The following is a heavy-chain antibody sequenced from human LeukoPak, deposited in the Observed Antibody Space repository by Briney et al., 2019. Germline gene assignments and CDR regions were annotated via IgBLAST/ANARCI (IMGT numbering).Heavy chain of an antibody. CDR2: IIPIFGTA. CDR1: GGTFSSNA. J-gene: IGHJ5*02. V-gene: IGHV1-69*05. Sequence: SVKVSCKASGGTFSSNAISWVRQAPGKGLKWMEGIIPIFGTANYAQKFQGRVTMTRDTSTSTVYMELSSLRSEDTAVYYCARYGNVLRETWFDPWGQGTLVTVSS. CDR3: ARYGNVLRETWFDP. D-gene: IGHD4-23*01.